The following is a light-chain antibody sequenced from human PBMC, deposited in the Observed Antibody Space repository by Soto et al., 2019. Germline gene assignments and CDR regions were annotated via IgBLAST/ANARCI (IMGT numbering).Light chain of an antibody. CDR2: NSN. CDR1: RSNIGSNV. V-gene: IGLV1-44*01. Sequence: QSVLTQPPSASGTPGQRVTISCSGGRSNIGSNVVYWFQQLPGTAPKLLMFNSNQRPSGVPDRFSGSKSGTSASLTISGLQSDDGADYYCAAWDDSLNGPVFGGGTKVTVL. CDR3: AAWDDSLNGPV. J-gene: IGLJ3*02.